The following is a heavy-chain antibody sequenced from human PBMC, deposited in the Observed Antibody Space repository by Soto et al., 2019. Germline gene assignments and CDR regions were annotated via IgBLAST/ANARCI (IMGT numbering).Heavy chain of an antibody. CDR1: GFSLSTSGVG. D-gene: IGHD3-9*01. CDR3: SKKATADWPLDY. CDR2: IYWDDSK. V-gene: IGHV2-5*02. Sequence: VSGPTLVNPTQTLTLTCAFSGFSLSTSGVGVGWIRQPPGKALEWLAVIYWDDSKHYSPSLRSRLTITKDTSKNQVVLTMTNMDPMDTGTYYFSKKATADWPLDYWVQGALVTVSS. J-gene: IGHJ4*02.